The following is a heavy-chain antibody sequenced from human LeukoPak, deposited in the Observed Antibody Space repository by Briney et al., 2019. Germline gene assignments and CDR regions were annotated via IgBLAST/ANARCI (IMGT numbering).Heavy chain of an antibody. V-gene: IGHV4-31*03. J-gene: IGHJ3*02. D-gene: IGHD1-26*01. CDR2: IYYSGST. CDR1: GGSISRGGYY. Sequence: PSQTLSLTCTVSGGSISRGGYYWSWTRQHPGKGLEWIGYIYYSGSTYYDPSLKSRVNISVDTSKNQASLKASSVTATDAAVYYCARVRSYSGSFDAFDIWAQGTMVTVSS. CDR3: ARVRSYSGSFDAFDI.